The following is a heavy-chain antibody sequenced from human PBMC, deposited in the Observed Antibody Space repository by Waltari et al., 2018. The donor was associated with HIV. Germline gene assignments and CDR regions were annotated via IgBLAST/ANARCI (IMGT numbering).Heavy chain of an antibody. D-gene: IGHD2-8*01. J-gene: IGHJ6*02. CDR1: GGSFSGYY. CDR3: ARVVARVLMVYAIPPDGMDV. CDR2: INQGGST. V-gene: IGHV4-34*01. Sequence: QVQLQQWGAGLLKPSETLSLTCAVYGGSFSGYYWSWIRQPPGKGLEWIGEINQGGSTNHNPSLKSRVTVSVDTSKNQFSLKLSSVTAADTAVYYCARVVARVLMVYAIPPDGMDVWGQGTTVTVSS.